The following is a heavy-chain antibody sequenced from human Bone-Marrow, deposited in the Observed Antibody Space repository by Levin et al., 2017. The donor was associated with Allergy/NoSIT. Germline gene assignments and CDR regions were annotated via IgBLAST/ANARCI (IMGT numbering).Heavy chain of an antibody. CDR3: AKGDSSGFLTYLDD. CDR2: VSWNSGRL. V-gene: IGHV3-9*01. D-gene: IGHD3-22*01. Sequence: PGGSLRLSCAASGFVFDDYAMHWVRQAPGKGLEWVSGVSWNSGRLGYADSVKGRFTISRDNAKNSLYLQMNSLRAEDTAFYYCAKGDSSGFLTYLDDWGQGTLVTVSS. J-gene: IGHJ4*02. CDR1: GFVFDDYA.